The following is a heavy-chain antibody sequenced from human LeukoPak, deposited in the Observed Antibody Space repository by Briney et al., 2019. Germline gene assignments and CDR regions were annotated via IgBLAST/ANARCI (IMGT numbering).Heavy chain of an antibody. CDR3: ARDVTGSSWTDY. V-gene: IGHV3-23*01. CDR2: ISNNGGYT. Sequence: GGSLRLSCAASGFTFSSSAMSWVRQAPGKGLEWVSVISNNGGYTYYADSVQGRFTISRDNSKNTLYLQMNSLRAEDTAVYYCARDVTGSSWTDYWGQGTLVTVSS. J-gene: IGHJ4*02. CDR1: GFTFSSSA. D-gene: IGHD6-13*01.